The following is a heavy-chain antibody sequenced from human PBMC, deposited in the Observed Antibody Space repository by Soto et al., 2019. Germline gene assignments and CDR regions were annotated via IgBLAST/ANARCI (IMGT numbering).Heavy chain of an antibody. Sequence: ASETLSLTCTVSGGSFSSYYWSWIRQPPGKGLEWIGYIYYSGSTNYNPSLKSRVTISVDTSKNQFSLKLSSVTAADTAVYYCARHGLYDFWSGYLAPPYYYYYYMDVWGKGTTVTVSS. D-gene: IGHD3-3*01. V-gene: IGHV4-59*08. CDR1: GGSFSSYY. CDR3: ARHGLYDFWSGYLAPPYYYYYYMDV. CDR2: IYYSGST. J-gene: IGHJ6*03.